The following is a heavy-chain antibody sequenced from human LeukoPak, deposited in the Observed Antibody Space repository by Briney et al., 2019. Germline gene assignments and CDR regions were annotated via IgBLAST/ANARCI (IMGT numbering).Heavy chain of an antibody. Sequence: ASVKVSCKASGYTFTSYYMHWVRQAPGQGLEWMGIINPSGGSTSYAQKFQGRVTMTRDMSTSTVYMELSSLRSEDTAVYYCARDAAPRDVLNAFDIWGQGTMVTVSS. V-gene: IGHV1-46*01. CDR1: GYTFTSYY. CDR2: INPSGGST. J-gene: IGHJ3*02. CDR3: ARDAAPRDVLNAFDI. D-gene: IGHD3-10*01.